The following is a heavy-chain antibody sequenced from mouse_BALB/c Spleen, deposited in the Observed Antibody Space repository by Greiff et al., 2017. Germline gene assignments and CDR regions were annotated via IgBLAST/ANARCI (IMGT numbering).Heavy chain of an antibody. CDR2: INPSTGYT. CDR3: ARNPMRYAMDY. CDR1: GYTFTSYW. J-gene: IGHJ4*01. V-gene: IGHV1-7*01. D-gene: IGHD2-3*01. Sequence: QVQLQQSGAELAKPGASVKMSCKASGYTFTSYWMHWVKQRPGQGLEWIGYINPSTGYTEYNQKFKDKATLTADKSSSTAYMQLSSLTSEDSAVYYCARNPMRYAMDYWGQGTSVTVSS.